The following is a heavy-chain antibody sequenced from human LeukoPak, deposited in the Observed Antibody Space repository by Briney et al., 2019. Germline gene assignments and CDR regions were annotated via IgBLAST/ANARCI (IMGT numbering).Heavy chain of an antibody. CDR2: IIPSSGST. CDR3: ARSDYNDFRGLGF. Sequence: ASVKVSCKSSGYAFTSYHIHWMRQAPGQGLGWMGIIIPSSGSTTYAQKFQGRVTMTRDTSTSTVYMELSSLTSDDTAVYFCARSDYNDFRGLGFWGQGTLVTVSS. J-gene: IGHJ4*02. CDR1: GYAFTSYH. V-gene: IGHV1-46*01. D-gene: IGHD4-17*01.